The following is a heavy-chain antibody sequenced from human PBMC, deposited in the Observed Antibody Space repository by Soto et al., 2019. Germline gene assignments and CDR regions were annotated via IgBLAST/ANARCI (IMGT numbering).Heavy chain of an antibody. CDR3: AKGGRGGYDYIDY. V-gene: IGHV3-30*18. Sequence: QVQLVESGGGVVQPGRSLRLSCAASGFTFSSSGLHWVRQAPGKGLEWVAVISYDGTNKYYADSGKGRFTISRDNSKNTLYLQMNSLRAEDTALYYCAKGGRGGYDYIDYWGQGTLVTVSS. J-gene: IGHJ4*02. CDR2: ISYDGTNK. CDR1: GFTFSSSG. D-gene: IGHD5-12*01.